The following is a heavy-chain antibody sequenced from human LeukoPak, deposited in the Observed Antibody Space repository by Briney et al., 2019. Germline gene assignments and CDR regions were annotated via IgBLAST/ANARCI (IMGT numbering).Heavy chain of an antibody. D-gene: IGHD4-17*01. CDR3: AREVTVPGWFDP. V-gene: IGHV1-69*06. J-gene: IGHJ5*02. CDR2: IIPIFGTA. Sequence: SVKVSCKASGGTFSSYAISWVRQAPGQGLEWMGGIIPIFGTANYAQEFQGRVTITADKSTSTAYVELSSLRSEDTAVYYCAREVTVPGWFDPWGQGTLVTVSS. CDR1: GGTFSSYA.